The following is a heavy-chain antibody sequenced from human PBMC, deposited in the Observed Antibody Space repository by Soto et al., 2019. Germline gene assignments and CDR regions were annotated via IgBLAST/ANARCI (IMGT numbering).Heavy chain of an antibody. J-gene: IGHJ1*01. CDR3: ARENDDYIWGSYRPAEYFQH. D-gene: IGHD3-16*02. Sequence: EVQLVESGGGLVKPGGSLRLSCAASGFTFSSYSMNWVRQAPGKGLEWVSSISSSSSYIYYADSVKGRFTISRDNAKNSLYRQRNSRRAEDTAVYYCARENDDYIWGSYRPAEYFQHWGQGTLVTVSS. CDR2: ISSSSSYI. CDR1: GFTFSSYS. V-gene: IGHV3-21*01.